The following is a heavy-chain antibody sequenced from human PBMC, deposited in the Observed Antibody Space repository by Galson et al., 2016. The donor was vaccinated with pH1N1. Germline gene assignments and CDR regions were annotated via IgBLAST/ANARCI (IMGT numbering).Heavy chain of an antibody. CDR3: ARDQNWNLDY. CDR1: GYTFTTFG. V-gene: IGHV1-18*01. Sequence: SVKVSCKASGYTFTTFGISWVRQAPGKGLEWLGWISTSKGNTKNAQRLLDRVTMTRDTSTSTVFMELTSLRSDDTAIYYCARDQNWNLDYWGQATLVTVSS. D-gene: IGHD1-1*01. CDR2: ISTSKGNT. J-gene: IGHJ4*02.